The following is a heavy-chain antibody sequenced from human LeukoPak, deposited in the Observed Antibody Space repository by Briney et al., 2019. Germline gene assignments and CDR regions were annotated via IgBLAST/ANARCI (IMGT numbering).Heavy chain of an antibody. J-gene: IGHJ6*02. CDR3: ARVSVQPDV. Sequence: PSETLPLTCAVYGGSFSDYYWSWIRQPPGKGLEWIGEINHSGSTNYNPSLKSRVTISVDTSKNQFSLKLSSVTAADTAVYYCARVSVQPDVWGQGTTVTVSS. CDR1: GGSFSDYY. CDR2: INHSGST. V-gene: IGHV4-34*01. D-gene: IGHD5-18*01.